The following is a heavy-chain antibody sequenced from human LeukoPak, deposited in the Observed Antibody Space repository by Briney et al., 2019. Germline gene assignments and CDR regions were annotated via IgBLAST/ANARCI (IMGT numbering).Heavy chain of an antibody. D-gene: IGHD6-6*01. V-gene: IGHV4-38-2*02. CDR2: ICQSGST. J-gene: IGHJ4*02. CDR3: ARDNEVAARSFDY. Sequence: PSETLSLTCSVSGYSISSIHCWGWIRQPPGKGLEWIGSICQSGSTYYSPPLKSRVIVSLDTSKNQFSLRLTSVTAADTAVYYCARDNEVAARSFDYWGQGTLVTVSS. CDR1: GYSISSIHC.